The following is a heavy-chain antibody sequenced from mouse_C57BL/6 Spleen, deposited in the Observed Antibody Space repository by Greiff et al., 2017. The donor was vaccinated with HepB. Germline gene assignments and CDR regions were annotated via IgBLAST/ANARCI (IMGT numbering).Heavy chain of an antibody. D-gene: IGHD1-1*01. CDR3: ARNPDYYGSSPAWFAY. V-gene: IGHV2-2*01. J-gene: IGHJ3*01. CDR1: GFSLTSYG. CDR2: IWSGGST. Sequence: QVQLQQSGPGLVQPSQSLSITCTVSGFSLTSYGVHWVRQSPGKGLEWLGVIWSGGSTDYNAAFISRLSISKDNSKSQVFFKMNSLQADDTAIYYCARNPDYYGSSPAWFAYWGQGTLVTVSA.